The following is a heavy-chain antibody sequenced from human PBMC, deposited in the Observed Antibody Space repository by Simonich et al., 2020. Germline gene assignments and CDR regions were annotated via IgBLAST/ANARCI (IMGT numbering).Heavy chain of an antibody. D-gene: IGHD7-27*01. CDR2: IYHCGST. J-gene: IGHJ4*02. Sequence: QVQLQESGPGLVKPSETLSLTCAVTGYSVSSGYYWGWIRQPPGKGLEWFGSIYHCGSTYYNPSLKSRVTISVDTSKNQFSLKLSSVTAADTAVYYCARGNWGFDYWGQGTLVTVSS. CDR1: GYSVSSGYY. CDR3: ARGNWGFDY. V-gene: IGHV4-38-2*01.